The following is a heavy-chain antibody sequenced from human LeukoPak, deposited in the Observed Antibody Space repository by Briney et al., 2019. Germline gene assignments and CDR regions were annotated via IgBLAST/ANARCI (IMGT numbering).Heavy chain of an antibody. D-gene: IGHD3-3*02. J-gene: IGHJ4*02. CDR1: GGSFSGYY. Sequence: SETLSLTCGMYGGSFSGYYWSWLRQPPGKGLEWIGEINHSGGTTYNPSLKSRVTISVDTSKNQFSLKLSSVTAADTAVYYCARQSFSGIDYWGQGTLVTVSS. V-gene: IGHV4-34*01. CDR3: ARQSFSGIDY. CDR2: INHSGGT.